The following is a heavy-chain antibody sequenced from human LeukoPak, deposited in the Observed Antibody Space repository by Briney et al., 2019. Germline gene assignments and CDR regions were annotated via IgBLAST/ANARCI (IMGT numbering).Heavy chain of an antibody. D-gene: IGHD3-16*01. J-gene: IGHJ4*02. CDR2: IYYSGST. CDR3: ARDALGGYFDY. CDR1: GGSTSSSSYY. Sequence: SETLSLTCAVSGGSTSSSSYYWGWIRQPPGKGLEWIGYIYYSGSTNYNPSLKSRVTISVDTSKNQFSLKLSSVTAADTAVYYCARDALGGYFDYWGQGTLVTVSS. V-gene: IGHV4-61*01.